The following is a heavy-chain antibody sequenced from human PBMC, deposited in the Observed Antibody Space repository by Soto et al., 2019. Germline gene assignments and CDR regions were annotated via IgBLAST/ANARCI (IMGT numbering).Heavy chain of an antibody. CDR1: GFSLTGYY. D-gene: IGHD6-13*01. CDR3: ARAAIHGSSWYFWFDP. CDR2: INPNTGGT. J-gene: IGHJ5*02. V-gene: IGHV1-2*02. Sequence: QVQLVQSGAEVKKPGVSMKVSCKASGFSLTGYYFHWIRAAPGQGLEWLGWINPNTGGTTYAQKFQGRVTISADESSSTAYMELSSLTSEDAAVYYCARAAIHGSSWYFWFDPWGQGTLVTVSS.